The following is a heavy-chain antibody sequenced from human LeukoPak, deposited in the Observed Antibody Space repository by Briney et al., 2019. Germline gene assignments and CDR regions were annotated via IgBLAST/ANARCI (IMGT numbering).Heavy chain of an antibody. CDR2: IYYSGST. CDR3: ARDHSLYYYQSSYYYAKNAFDI. J-gene: IGHJ3*02. V-gene: IGHV4-39*07. D-gene: IGHD3-22*01. Sequence: PSETLSLTCTVSGGSISSSSYYWGWIRQPPGKGLEWIGSIYYSGSTYYNPSLKSRVTISVDTSKNQFSLKLSSVTAADTAVYFCARDHSLYYYQSSYYYAKNAFDIWGQGTMVTVSS. CDR1: GGSISSSSYY.